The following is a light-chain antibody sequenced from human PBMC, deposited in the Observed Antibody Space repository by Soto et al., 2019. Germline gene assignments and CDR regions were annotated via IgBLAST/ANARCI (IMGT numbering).Light chain of an antibody. CDR3: QQRSDWPST. J-gene: IGKJ4*01. CDR1: QSVSSY. V-gene: IGKV3-11*01. Sequence: ELVLTQSPATMSLSPGERATLSCRASQSVSSYLAWYQQKPGQAPRLLIYDASNRATGIPARFSGSESGTDFTLTISSLEPDDFAVYYCQQRSDWPSTFGGGTKVQIK. CDR2: DAS.